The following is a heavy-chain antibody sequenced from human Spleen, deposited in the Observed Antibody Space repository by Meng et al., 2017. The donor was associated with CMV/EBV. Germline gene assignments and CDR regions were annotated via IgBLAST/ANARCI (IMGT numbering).Heavy chain of an antibody. Sequence: SVKVSCKASGGTFSSHTISWVRQAPGQGLEWMGRIIPVVGIATYAHKFQGRVTIIADTSTSTAYMELSSLRSEDTAVYYCVSRPPWGGFAYWGQGTLVTVSS. V-gene: IGHV1-69*02. J-gene: IGHJ4*02. CDR2: IIPVVGIA. CDR3: VSRPPWGGFAY. CDR1: GGTFSSHT. D-gene: IGHD3-16*01.